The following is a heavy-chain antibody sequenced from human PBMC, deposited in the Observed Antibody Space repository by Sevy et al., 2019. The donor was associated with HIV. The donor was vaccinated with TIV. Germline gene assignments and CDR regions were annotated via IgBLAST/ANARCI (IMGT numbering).Heavy chain of an antibody. CDR2: ISGSGGST. J-gene: IGHJ4*02. CDR1: GFTFSSYA. V-gene: IGHV3-23*01. CDR3: AKDTTLRFLEWLFFDY. D-gene: IGHD3-3*01. Sequence: GGSLRLSCAASGFTFSSYAMSWVRQAPGKGLEWVSAISGSGGSTYYADSVKGRFTISRDNSKNTLYLQMNSLRAEDTAVYHSAKDTTLRFLEWLFFDYWGQGTLVTVSS.